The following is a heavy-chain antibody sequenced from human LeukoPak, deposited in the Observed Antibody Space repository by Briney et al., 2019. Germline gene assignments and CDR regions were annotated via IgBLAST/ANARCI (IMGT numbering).Heavy chain of an antibody. Sequence: ASVKVSCKASGGTFSSYAISWVRQAPGQGLEWLGGFIPIFGTANYAQKFQGRVTITADESTSTAYMELSSMRSEDTAVYYCARDRYCSSTSCYSGDYGMDVWGRGTTVTVSS. V-gene: IGHV1-69*13. CDR2: FIPIFGTA. D-gene: IGHD2-2*01. J-gene: IGHJ6*04. CDR3: ARDRYCSSTSCYSGDYGMDV. CDR1: GGTFSSYA.